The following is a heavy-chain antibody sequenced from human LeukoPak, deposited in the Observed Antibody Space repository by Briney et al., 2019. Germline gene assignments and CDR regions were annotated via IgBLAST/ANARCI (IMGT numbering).Heavy chain of an antibody. Sequence: SQTLSLTCTVSGASISSGGYYWSWIRQHPGKGLEWIVYIYYSGRTYYNPSLKSRVTISVDTSKSQFSLKLSSVTAADTAVYYCARERRGIAAAGTLDYWGQGTLVTVSS. CDR2: IYYSGRT. CDR3: ARERRGIAAAGTLDY. CDR1: GASISSGGYY. V-gene: IGHV4-31*03. J-gene: IGHJ4*02. D-gene: IGHD6-13*01.